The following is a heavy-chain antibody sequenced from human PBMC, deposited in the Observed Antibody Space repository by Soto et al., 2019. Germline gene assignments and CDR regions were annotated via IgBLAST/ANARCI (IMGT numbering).Heavy chain of an antibody. CDR1: GYAFSSHG. Sequence: QGLLVQSGAEVKKPGASVKVSCKASGYAFSSHGISWVRQAPGHGLEWMRRINTYNGNINYARNVQDRLTLTTDTSTTTVYMELKSLTSDDTAVYYCARDLRVGANTDALNLWGQGTMVTVSS. CDR2: INTYNGNI. J-gene: IGHJ3*01. CDR3: ARDLRVGANTDALNL. D-gene: IGHD1-26*01. V-gene: IGHV1-18*01.